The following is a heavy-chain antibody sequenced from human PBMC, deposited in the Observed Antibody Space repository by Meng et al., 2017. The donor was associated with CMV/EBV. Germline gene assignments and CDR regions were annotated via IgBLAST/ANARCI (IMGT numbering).Heavy chain of an antibody. Sequence: GESLKISCAASGFTFSSYWMSWVRQAPGKGLEWVANIKQDGSEKYYVDSVKGRFTISRDNAKNSLYLQMNSLRAEDTAVYYCARDRTIAAAGHSYYYYGMDVWGQGTTVTVSS. V-gene: IGHV3-7*01. CDR2: IKQDGSEK. CDR3: ARDRTIAAAGHSYYYYGMDV. J-gene: IGHJ6*02. D-gene: IGHD6-13*01. CDR1: GFTFSSYW.